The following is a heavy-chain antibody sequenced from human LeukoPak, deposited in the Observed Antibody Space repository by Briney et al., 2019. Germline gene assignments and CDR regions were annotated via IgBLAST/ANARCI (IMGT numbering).Heavy chain of an antibody. J-gene: IGHJ4*02. CDR1: GFTVSSNY. CDR2: IYSGGST. Sequence: GGSLRLSCAASGFTVSSNYMSWVRQAPGKGLEWVSVIYSGGSTYYADSVKGRFTISRDNSKNTLYLQMNSLRAEDTAVYYCASAALDWYYFDYWGQGTLVTVSS. V-gene: IGHV3-53*01. CDR3: ASAALDWYYFDY. D-gene: IGHD3-9*01.